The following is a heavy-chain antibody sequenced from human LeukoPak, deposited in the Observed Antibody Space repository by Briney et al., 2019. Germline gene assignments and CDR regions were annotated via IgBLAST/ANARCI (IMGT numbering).Heavy chain of an antibody. CDR1: GGSISSYY. CDR2: IYTSGST. D-gene: IGHD3-22*01. V-gene: IGHV4-4*07. CDR3: ATNYYDSSGFDY. Sequence: SETLSLTCTVPGGSISSYYWSWIRQPAGKGLEWIGRIYTSGSTNYNPSLKSRVTMSVDTSKNQFSLKLNSVTAADTAVYYCATNYYDSSGFDYWGQGTLVTVSS. J-gene: IGHJ4*02.